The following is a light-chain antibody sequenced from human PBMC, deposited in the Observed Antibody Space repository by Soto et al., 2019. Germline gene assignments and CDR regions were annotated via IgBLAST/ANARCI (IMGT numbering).Light chain of an antibody. CDR3: QQFDSSRIYS. V-gene: IGKV3-20*01. CDR1: QSVTSTY. J-gene: IGKJ2*03. CDR2: GGS. Sequence: EIVLTQSPGTLSLSPGERATLSCRASQSVTSTYLAGYQQRPGQSPRLIIYGGSTRATGFPDRFSGGGSGTDFTLTISRLEPEDSAVYYCHCQQFDSSRIYSFGQGTKLEI.